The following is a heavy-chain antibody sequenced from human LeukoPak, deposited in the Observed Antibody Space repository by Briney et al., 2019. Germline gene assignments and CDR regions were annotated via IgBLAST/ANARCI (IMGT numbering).Heavy chain of an antibody. CDR3: AKRTSGSSWYSSDS. J-gene: IGHJ4*02. V-gene: IGHV3-23*01. CDR1: GFTFSSFA. CDR2: MSGDATNT. Sequence: QPGGSLRLSCAASGFTFSSFAMNWVRQAPGKGLEWVSTMSGDATNTYYADSVKGRFTISRDNSKTTLFLQMNSLRAEDTAVYYCAKRTSGSSWYSSDSWGQGTLVTVSS. D-gene: IGHD6-13*01.